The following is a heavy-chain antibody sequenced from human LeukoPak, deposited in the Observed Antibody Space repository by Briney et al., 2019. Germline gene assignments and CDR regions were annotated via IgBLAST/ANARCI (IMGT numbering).Heavy chain of an antibody. J-gene: IGHJ4*02. CDR3: TRDALFGSGRTHLDF. V-gene: IGHV3-7*04. CDR2: IKHDGSAA. Sequence: GGSLRLSCAASECTFNRYWMSWVRQAPGKGLEWVANIKHDGSAAHYVDSVKGRFTISRDNAKNSLSLQMNSLNVDDTGVYFCTRDALFGSGRTHLDFWSQGTLVSVSS. CDR1: ECTFNRYW. D-gene: IGHD3-10*01.